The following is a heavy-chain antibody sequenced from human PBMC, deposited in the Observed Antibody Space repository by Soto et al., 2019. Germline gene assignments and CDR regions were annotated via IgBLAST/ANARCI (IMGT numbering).Heavy chain of an antibody. V-gene: IGHV1-2*02. D-gene: IGHD6-19*01. J-gene: IGHJ4*02. CDR2: INPNSGGT. Sequence: GASVKVSCKASGYTFTSYYIQWVRQAPGQGLEWMGWINPNSGGTTYAQKFQGRVTLTRDTSITTAYMELSRLTPDDTAVYFCAREGSGWKYFDYWGQGSLVTVSS. CDR1: GYTFTSYY. CDR3: AREGSGWKYFDY.